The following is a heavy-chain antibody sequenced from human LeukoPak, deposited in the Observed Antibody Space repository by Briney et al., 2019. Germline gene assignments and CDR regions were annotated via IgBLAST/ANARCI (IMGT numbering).Heavy chain of an antibody. CDR2: VHLNGAT. D-gene: IGHD3-16*01. Sequence: SGTLSLTCAVSGGSITTTNWWSWVRQPPGKGLEWIGEVHLNGATNYNPSLESRFSMSIDKSNNHLSLEVTSVTAADTAMYYCAKTGSLFGHFFDHWGQGIPVSVSS. CDR3: AKTGSLFGHFFDH. CDR1: GGSITTTNW. J-gene: IGHJ4*02. V-gene: IGHV4-4*02.